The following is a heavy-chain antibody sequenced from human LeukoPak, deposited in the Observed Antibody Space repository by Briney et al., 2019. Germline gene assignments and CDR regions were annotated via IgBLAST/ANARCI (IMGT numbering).Heavy chain of an antibody. Sequence: KPSETLSLTCAVYGGSFSGYYWSWIRQPPGKGLEWIGEISHSGGTNYNPSLKSRVTISVDTSKNQFSLKLSSVTAADTAVYYCARGTPIDFWSGHVDAFDIWGQGTMVTVSS. V-gene: IGHV4-34*01. CDR3: ARGTPIDFWSGHVDAFDI. CDR1: GGSFSGYY. CDR2: ISHSGGT. J-gene: IGHJ3*02. D-gene: IGHD3-3*01.